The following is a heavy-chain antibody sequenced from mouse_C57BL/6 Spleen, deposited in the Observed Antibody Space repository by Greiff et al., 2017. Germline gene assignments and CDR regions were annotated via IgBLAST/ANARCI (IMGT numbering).Heavy chain of an antibody. CDR3: ASPDSSGYWFAY. D-gene: IGHD3-2*02. Sequence: QVQLQQPGAELVMPGASVKLSCKASGYTFNSYWMHWVKQRPGQGLEWLGEIDPSDSYTNYNQKFKGKSTLTVDKSSSTSYMQLLSLTSEDSAVYYGASPDSSGYWFAYWGQGTLVTVSA. CDR1: GYTFNSYW. V-gene: IGHV1-69*01. CDR2: IDPSDSYT. J-gene: IGHJ3*01.